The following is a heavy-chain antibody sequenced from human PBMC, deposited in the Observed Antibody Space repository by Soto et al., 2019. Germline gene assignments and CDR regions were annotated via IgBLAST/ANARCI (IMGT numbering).Heavy chain of an antibody. CDR3: TSDYGDENS. D-gene: IGHD4-17*01. J-gene: IGHJ4*02. CDR1: ASIFTRYG. Sequence: QVQLEQSGVEVKKPGASVRVACKTSASIFTRYGFSWVRQAPGQGLEWMGWISAYNGDTKYAKNFQGRVTMTTDTSTRTAYMELRTLRIADTAVYYCTSDYGDENSWGQGTLVTVSS. V-gene: IGHV1-18*01. CDR2: ISAYNGDT.